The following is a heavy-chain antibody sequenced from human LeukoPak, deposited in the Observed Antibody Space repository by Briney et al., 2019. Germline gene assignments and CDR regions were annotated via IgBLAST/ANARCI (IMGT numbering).Heavy chain of an antibody. V-gene: IGHV3-9*01. CDR3: AKGTGRYWTFFDS. J-gene: IGHJ4*02. Sequence: GGSLRLSCAASGFTFDEYAMHWVRQAPGKGLEWVSGISWNGGSLDYVDSVKGRLTISRDNAKNSLYLQMDSLRPEDTALYFCAKGTGRYWTFFDSWGQGTHVIVSS. CDR1: GFTFDEYA. CDR2: ISWNGGSL. D-gene: IGHD1-26*01.